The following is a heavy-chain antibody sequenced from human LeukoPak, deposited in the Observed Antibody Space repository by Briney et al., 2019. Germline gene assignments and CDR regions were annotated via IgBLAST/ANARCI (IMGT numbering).Heavy chain of an antibody. CDR2: ISAYNGNT. V-gene: IGHV1-18*01. CDR3: ARGRFLEWLLPYFDH. J-gene: IGHJ4*02. CDR1: GYTFTSYG. Sequence: PRASVKVSCKASGYTFTSYGISWVRQAPGQGLEWMGWISAYNGNTNYAQKLQGRVTMTTDTSTSTAYMELRSLRSDDTAVYYCARGRFLEWLLPYFDHWGQGTLVTVSS. D-gene: IGHD3-3*01.